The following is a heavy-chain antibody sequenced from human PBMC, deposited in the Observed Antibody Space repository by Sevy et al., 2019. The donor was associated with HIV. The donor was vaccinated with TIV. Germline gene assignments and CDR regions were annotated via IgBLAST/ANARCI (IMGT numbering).Heavy chain of an antibody. CDR3: AGEGYSYGYPYSY. Sequence: SETLSLTCTVSGGSISSSSYYWGWIRQPPGKGLEGIGSIYYSGSTYYNPSLKSRVTISVDTSKNQFSLKLSSVTAADTAVYYCAGEGYSYGYPYSYWGQGTLVTVSS. J-gene: IGHJ4*02. V-gene: IGHV4-39*01. D-gene: IGHD5-18*01. CDR1: GGSISSSSYY. CDR2: IYYSGST.